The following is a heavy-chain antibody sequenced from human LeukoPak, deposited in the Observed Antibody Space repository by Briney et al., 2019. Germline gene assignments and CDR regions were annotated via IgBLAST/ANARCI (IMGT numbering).Heavy chain of an antibody. V-gene: IGHV3-21*01. J-gene: IGHJ4*02. D-gene: IGHD6-25*01. CDR2: ISSSSSYI. CDR3: ARDSSDVVSDY. Sequence: GGSLRLSCAASGFTFSSYSMNWVRQAPGKGLEWVSSISSSSSYIYYADSVKGRFTISRDNARNSLYLQMNSLRAEDTAVYYCARDSSDVVSDYWGQGTLVTVSS. CDR1: GFTFSSYS.